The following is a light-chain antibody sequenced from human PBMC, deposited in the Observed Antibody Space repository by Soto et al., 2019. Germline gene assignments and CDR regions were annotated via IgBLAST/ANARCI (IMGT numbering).Light chain of an antibody. J-gene: IGLJ3*02. CDR1: SSDDGSYNL. Sequence: QSALTQPASVSGSPGQSITISCTGTSSDDGSYNLVSWYQQHPGKAPKLMIYEGSNRPSGVSNRFSGSKSGNTASLTISGLQAEDEADYYCCSYAGSSTFEVFGGGTKLTVL. CDR3: CSYAGSSTFEV. CDR2: EGS. V-gene: IGLV2-23*03.